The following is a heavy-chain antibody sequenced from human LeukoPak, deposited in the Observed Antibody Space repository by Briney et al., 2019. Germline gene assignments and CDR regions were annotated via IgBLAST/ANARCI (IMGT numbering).Heavy chain of an antibody. V-gene: IGHV3-30*18. D-gene: IGHD5-12*01. J-gene: IGHJ4*02. Sequence: GRSLRLSCAASGFTFSSYGMHGVRQAPGKGLEWVAVISYDGSNKYYADSVKGRFTISRDNSKNTLYLQMNSLRAEDTAVYYCAKDRVPRHSGYEVDYWGQGTLVTVSS. CDR2: ISYDGSNK. CDR1: GFTFSSYG. CDR3: AKDRVPRHSGYEVDY.